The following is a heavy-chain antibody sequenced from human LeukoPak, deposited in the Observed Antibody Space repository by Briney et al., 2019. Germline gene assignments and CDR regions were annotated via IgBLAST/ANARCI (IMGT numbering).Heavy chain of an antibody. V-gene: IGHV3-33*08. CDR3: ARHIVVVPAATSGMDV. Sequence: GGSLRLSCAASGFTFSSYAMSWVRQAPGKGLEWVAVIWYDGSNKYYADSVKGRFTISRDNSKNTLYLQMNSLRAEDTAVYYCARHIVVVPAATSGMDVWGKGTTVTVSS. CDR1: GFTFSSYA. J-gene: IGHJ6*04. D-gene: IGHD2-2*01. CDR2: IWYDGSNK.